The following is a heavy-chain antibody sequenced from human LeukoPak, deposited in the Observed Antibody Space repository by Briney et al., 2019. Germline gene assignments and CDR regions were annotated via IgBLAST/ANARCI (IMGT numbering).Heavy chain of an antibody. Sequence: ASVKVSCKTSGYTFSNFGINWVRQAPGQGLEWMGWISGNNDNPNYGQKFQGRFTVTSDSSTSTAYMELRNLRSDDTAVYYCARDGTSTDDYWGQGTLVTVSS. J-gene: IGHJ4*02. CDR1: GYTFSNFG. CDR3: ARDGTSTDDY. V-gene: IGHV1-18*01. D-gene: IGHD2-2*01. CDR2: ISGNNDNP.